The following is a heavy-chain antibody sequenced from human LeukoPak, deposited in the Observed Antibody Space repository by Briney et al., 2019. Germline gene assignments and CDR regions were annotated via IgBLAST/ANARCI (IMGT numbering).Heavy chain of an antibody. CDR1: GYTFTSYY. CDR2: INPSGGSA. CDR3: ASPVVPAAVTPYYNYYGMDV. D-gene: IGHD2-2*01. Sequence: GASVKVSCKASGYTFTSYYMHWVRQAPGQGLEWMGIINPSGGSASYAQKFQSRVTMTRDTSTSTVYMELSSLRSEDTAVYYCASPVVPAAVTPYYNYYGMDVWGQGTTVTVSS. V-gene: IGHV1-46*01. J-gene: IGHJ6*02.